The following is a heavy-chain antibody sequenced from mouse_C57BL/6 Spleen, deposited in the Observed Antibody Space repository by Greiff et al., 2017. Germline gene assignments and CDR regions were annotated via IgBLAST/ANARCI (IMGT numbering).Heavy chain of an antibody. V-gene: IGHV2-5*01. CDR2: IWSGGST. J-gene: IGHJ3*01. Sequence: QVQLQQSGPGLVQPSPSLSITCTVSGFSFTSYGVHWVRQSPGKGLEWLGVIWSGGSTNNDAAFMSRLSITNDNSKSKVFFKMNSLQADDTAIYYCAKKKGDGYAFAYWGQGTLVTVSA. D-gene: IGHD2-3*01. CDR1: GFSFTSYG. CDR3: AKKKGDGYAFAY.